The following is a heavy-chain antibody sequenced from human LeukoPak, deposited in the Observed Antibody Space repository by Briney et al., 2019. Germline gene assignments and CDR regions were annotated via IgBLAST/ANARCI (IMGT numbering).Heavy chain of an antibody. D-gene: IGHD6-19*01. J-gene: IGHJ4*02. CDR2: ISVHNGNP. CDR1: GGTFSSYA. V-gene: IGHV1-18*01. Sequence: ASVKASCKASGGTFSSYAISWVRQAPGQGLEWMGWISVHNGNPNYAQKFQGRVTMTTDTSTSTHYMELRSLRSDDTAVYYCARDVGAVAGYNFDYWGQGTLVTVSS. CDR3: ARDVGAVAGYNFDY.